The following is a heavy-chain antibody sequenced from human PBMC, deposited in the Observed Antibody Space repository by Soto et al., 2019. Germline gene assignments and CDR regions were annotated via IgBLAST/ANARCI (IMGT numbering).Heavy chain of an antibody. D-gene: IGHD6-13*01. V-gene: IGHV4-30-4*01. CDR1: GGSISSGDYY. Sequence: QVQLQESGPGLVKPSQTLSLTCTVSGGSISSGDYYWRWIRQPPGKGLEWIGYIYYRGSTYYNPSLNSRVTISVDTSKNQCALKLSSVTAADTAVYYCASSIAAADFDYWGQGTLVSVSS. J-gene: IGHJ4*02. CDR3: ASSIAAADFDY. CDR2: IYYRGST.